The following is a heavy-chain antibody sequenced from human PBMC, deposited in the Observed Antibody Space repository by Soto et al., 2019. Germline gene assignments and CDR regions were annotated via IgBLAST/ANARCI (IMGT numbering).Heavy chain of an antibody. CDR3: AKEHGDYDLRGGYYYYYMDV. D-gene: IGHD4-17*01. Sequence: GGSLRLSCAASGFTFSSYAMSWVRQAPGKGLEWVSAISGSGGSTYYADSVKGRFTISRDNSENTLYLQMNSLRAEDTAVYYCAKEHGDYDLRGGYYYYYMDVWGKGTTVTVSS. CDR1: GFTFSSYA. CDR2: ISGSGGST. J-gene: IGHJ6*03. V-gene: IGHV3-23*01.